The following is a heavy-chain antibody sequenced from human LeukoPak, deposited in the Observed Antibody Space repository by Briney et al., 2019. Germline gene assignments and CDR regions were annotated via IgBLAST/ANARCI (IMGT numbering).Heavy chain of an antibody. CDR2: IWFDGSNK. CDR1: GFSFNNYV. V-gene: IGHV3-33*01. CDR3: ARVVCSGGSCHFDY. D-gene: IGHD2-15*01. J-gene: IGHJ4*02. Sequence: GGSLRLSCAASGFSFNNYVMHWVRQAPGKGLEWLASIWFDGSNKYYADSVKGRFTISRDNSKNTLYLQMNSLRAEDTAVYYCARVVCSGGSCHFDYWGQGTLVTVSS.